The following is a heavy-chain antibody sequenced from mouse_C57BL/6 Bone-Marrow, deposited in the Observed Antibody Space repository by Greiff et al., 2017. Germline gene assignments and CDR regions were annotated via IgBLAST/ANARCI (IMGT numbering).Heavy chain of an antibody. V-gene: IGHV1-64*01. CDR1: GYTFTSYW. CDR3: ANYDYGAFDV. J-gene: IGHJ1*03. Sequence: VQLQQPGAELVKPGASVKLSCKASGYTFTSYWMHWVKQRPGQGLEWIGMIHPNSGSTNYNEKFKGKATLTVDKSSSTAYMQLSSLTSEDSAVYYCANYDYGAFDVWGTGTTVTVSA. D-gene: IGHD2-4*01. CDR2: IHPNSGST.